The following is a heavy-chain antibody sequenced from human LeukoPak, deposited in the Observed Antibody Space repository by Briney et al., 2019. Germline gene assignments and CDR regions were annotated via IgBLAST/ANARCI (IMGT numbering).Heavy chain of an antibody. CDR3: ARGLEVRARVGYHYYMDV. J-gene: IGHJ6*03. V-gene: IGHV4-39*07. CDR1: GDSISSSSFF. CDR2: VYSENT. D-gene: IGHD1-26*01. Sequence: SETLSLTCTVSGDSISSSSFFWGWIRQPPGKGLEWIGAVYSENTYYNPSLKSRASISVDTSKNQFSLTMSSVTAADTAVYFCARGLEVRARVGYHYYMDVWGKGTTVTVSS.